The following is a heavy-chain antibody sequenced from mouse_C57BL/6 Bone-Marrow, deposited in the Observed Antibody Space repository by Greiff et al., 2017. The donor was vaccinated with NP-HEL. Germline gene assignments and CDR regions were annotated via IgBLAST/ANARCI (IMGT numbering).Heavy chain of an antibody. CDR2: IDPEDGET. CDR3: ARSQGGSSTPFDY. J-gene: IGHJ2*01. V-gene: IGHV14-2*01. Sequence: EVKLMESGAELVKPGASVKLSCTASGFNIKDYYMHWVKQRTEQGLEWIGRIDPEDGETKYAPKFQGKATITADTSSNTAYLQLSSLTSEDTAVYYCARSQGGSSTPFDYWGQGTTLTVSS. D-gene: IGHD1-1*01. CDR1: GFNIKDYY.